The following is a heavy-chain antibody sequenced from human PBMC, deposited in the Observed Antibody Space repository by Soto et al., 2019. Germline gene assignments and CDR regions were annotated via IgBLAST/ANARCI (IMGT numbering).Heavy chain of an antibody. J-gene: IGHJ4*02. V-gene: IGHV3-48*01. CDR3: ARGILSPDY. CDR2: ISSSSTI. Sequence: GSLRLSCAAGGFSFTSYSMNWVRQAPGKGLEWVSYISSSSTIYYADSVKGRFTISRDNAKNSLYLQMNSLRAEDTAVYYCARGILSPDYWGQGTLVTVSS. CDR1: GFSFTSYS.